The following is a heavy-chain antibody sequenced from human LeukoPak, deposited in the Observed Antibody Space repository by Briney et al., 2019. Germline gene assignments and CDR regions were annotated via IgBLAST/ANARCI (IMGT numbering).Heavy chain of an antibody. CDR3: AKRQGSSASCYDY. J-gene: IGHJ4*02. CDR1: GFNFISYS. V-gene: IGHV3-23*01. Sequence: GGSLRLSCAASGFNFISYSMSWVRQAPGKGLEWVSVIRGSGVSTYYADSVKGRFTISRDNSRNTLYLQMNNLRAEDTAIYYCAKRQGSSASCYDYWGQGTLVTVSS. D-gene: IGHD2-2*01. CDR2: IRGSGVST.